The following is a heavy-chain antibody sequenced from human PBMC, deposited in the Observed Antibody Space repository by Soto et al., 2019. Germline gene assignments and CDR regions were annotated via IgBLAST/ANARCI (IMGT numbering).Heavy chain of an antibody. Sequence: GSLGLSDTNSWLKRSGYEVNFFLHPPGMGLEWVSYISSSGNTIYYADSVKGRFIISRDNAKNSLYLQMNSLRAEDTAVYYCTRASRRDGYNYYDFDYWGQGTLVTVSS. CDR1: WLKRSGYE. D-gene: IGHD5-12*01. CDR3: TRASRRDGYNYYDFDY. J-gene: IGHJ4*02. CDR2: ISSSGNTI. V-gene: IGHV3-48*03.